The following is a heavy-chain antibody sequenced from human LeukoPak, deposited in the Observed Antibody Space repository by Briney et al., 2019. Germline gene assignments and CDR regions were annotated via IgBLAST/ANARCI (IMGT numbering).Heavy chain of an antibody. V-gene: IGHV1-2*02. J-gene: IGHJ4*02. CDR1: GYTSTADY. Sequence: ASLSVSSTASGYTSTADYMPSVRQAPRHRLEWMRWINPNSGVTNYAQKFQGRVTITRHTSISTPYTEMSRPRSADTPVYYSASSITMIVVVTPAPNFAYWGQGTLVTVSS. CDR3: ASSITMIVVVTPAPNFAY. CDR2: INPNSGVT. D-gene: IGHD3-22*01.